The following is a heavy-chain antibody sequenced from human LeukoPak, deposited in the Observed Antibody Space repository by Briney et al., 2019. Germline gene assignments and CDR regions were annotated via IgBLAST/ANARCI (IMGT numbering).Heavy chain of an antibody. D-gene: IGHD6-19*01. CDR3: ARDSRGLSRKWLPGERYYYGMDV. V-gene: IGHV6-1*01. Sequence: SQTLSLTCAISGDSVSSNSAAWNWIRQSPSRGLEWLGRTYYRSKWYNDYAVSVKSRITINPDTSKNQFSLQLNSVTPEDTAVYYCARDSRGLSRKWLPGERYYYGMDVWGQGTTVTVSS. J-gene: IGHJ6*02. CDR2: TYYRSKWYN. CDR1: GDSVSSNSAA.